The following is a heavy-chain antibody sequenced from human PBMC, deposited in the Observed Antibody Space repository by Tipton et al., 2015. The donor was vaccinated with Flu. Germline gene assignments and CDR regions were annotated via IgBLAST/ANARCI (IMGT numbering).Heavy chain of an antibody. CDR3: AREGGYYGSGSYYEPSHYGWFDP. D-gene: IGHD3-10*01. CDR2: ISAYNGIT. V-gene: IGHV1-18*01. J-gene: IGHJ5*02. Sequence: QLVQSGAEVKRPGASVKVSCKASGYTFTSYGISWVRQSPGQGLEWMGWISAYNGITNYAQKLQGRVTMTTDTSTSIAYMELRSLRSDDTAVYYCAREGGYYGSGSYYEPSHYGWFDPWGQGTLVTVSS. CDR1: GYTFTSYG.